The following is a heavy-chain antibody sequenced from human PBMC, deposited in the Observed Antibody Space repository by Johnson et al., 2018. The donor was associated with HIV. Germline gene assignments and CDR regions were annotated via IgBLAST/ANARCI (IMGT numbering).Heavy chain of an antibody. Sequence: QVQLVESGGGVVQPGRSLRLSCAASEFIFSSYTMHWARQAPGKGLEWVAVIWYDGSNRYYADSVKGRFTISRDNTKNLLYLQMKSLIAEDRAVYYCAKGLGGCYEDFDIWGQGTMVIVSS. D-gene: IGHD3-3*01. CDR1: EFIFSSYT. CDR3: AKGLGGCYEDFDI. V-gene: IGHV3-33*03. CDR2: IWYDGSNR. J-gene: IGHJ3*02.